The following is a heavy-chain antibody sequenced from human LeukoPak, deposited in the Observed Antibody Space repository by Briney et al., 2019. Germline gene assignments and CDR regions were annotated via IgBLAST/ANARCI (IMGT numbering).Heavy chain of an antibody. J-gene: IGHJ3*02. CDR2: IYPGDSDT. D-gene: IGHD1-26*01. CDR1: GYSFTSYW. CDR3: ARRGLAAASVGALGAFDI. V-gene: IGHV5-51*01. Sequence: PGESLKISCKGSGYSFTSYWIGWVRQMPGKGLEWMGIIYPGDSDTRYSPSFQGQVTISADKSISTAYLQWSSLKASDTAMYYCARRGLAAASVGALGAFDIWGQGTMVTVSS.